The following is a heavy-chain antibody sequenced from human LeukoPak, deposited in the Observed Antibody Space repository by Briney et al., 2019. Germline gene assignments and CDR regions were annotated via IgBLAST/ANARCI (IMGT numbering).Heavy chain of an antibody. D-gene: IGHD3-10*01. CDR1: GFTFSSYA. J-gene: IGHJ6*02. CDR3: ARDVLPYYYYGMDV. CDR2: ISYDGSNK. Sequence: GGSLRLSCAASGFTFSSYAMHWVRQAPGKGLEWVAVISYDGSNKYYADSVKGRFTTSRDNSKNTLYLQMNSLRAEDTAVYYCARDVLPYYYYGMDVWGQGTTVTVSS. V-gene: IGHV3-30-3*01.